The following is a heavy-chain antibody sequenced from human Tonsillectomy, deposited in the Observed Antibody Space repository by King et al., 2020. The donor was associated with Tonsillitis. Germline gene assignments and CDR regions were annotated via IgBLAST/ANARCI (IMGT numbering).Heavy chain of an antibody. CDR3: ARDHARGVGAPFGLHL. CDR2: IWYDGSNK. CDR1: GFTFSSYG. D-gene: IGHD3-10*01. V-gene: IGHV3-33*01. Sequence: VQLVESGGGVVQPGRSLRLSCAASGFTFSSYGMHWVRQAPGKGLEWVAVIWYDGSNKYYADSVKGRFTISRDNSKNTLYLQMNSLRAEDTAVYYCARDHARGVGAPFGLHLWGEGPLVSVSS. J-gene: IGHJ5*02.